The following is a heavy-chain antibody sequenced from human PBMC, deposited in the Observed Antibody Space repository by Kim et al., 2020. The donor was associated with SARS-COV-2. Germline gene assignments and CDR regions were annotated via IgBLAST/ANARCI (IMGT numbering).Heavy chain of an antibody. CDR3: ARLGSGYTSGWLDY. CDR1: GYSFSNSW. J-gene: IGHJ4*02. V-gene: IGHV5-51*01. CDR2: IYPGDSDT. Sequence: GESLKISCKGSGYSFSNSWIGWVRQMPGKGLEWMGIIYPGDSDTRYSPSFQGQVTISADRSISTAYLQWSSLKASDTAMYYCARLGSGYTSGWLDYWGQGTLVTVSS. D-gene: IGHD6-19*01.